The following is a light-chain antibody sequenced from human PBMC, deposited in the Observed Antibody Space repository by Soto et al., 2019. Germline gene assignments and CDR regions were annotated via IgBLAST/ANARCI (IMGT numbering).Light chain of an antibody. Sequence: DIVMTQSPLSLPVTPGDPSSMCFRSTEILLHSNGYNYLDWYLQKPGQSPQLLIYLGSNRASGVPDRFSGSGSGTDFTLKISRVEAEDVGVYYCMQALQTPTFGQGTKVDI. CDR1: EILLHSNGYNY. CDR3: MQALQTPT. J-gene: IGKJ1*01. V-gene: IGKV2-28*01. CDR2: LGS.